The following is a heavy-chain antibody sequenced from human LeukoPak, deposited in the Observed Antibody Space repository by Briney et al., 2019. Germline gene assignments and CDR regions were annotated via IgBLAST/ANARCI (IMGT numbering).Heavy chain of an antibody. CDR2: ISWNSGSI. CDR3: AKDISSSGWLFDY. J-gene: IGHJ4*02. Sequence: GGSLRLSCTASGFTFGDYAMHWVRQAPGKGLEWVSGISWNSGSIGYADSVKGRFTISRDNAKNSLYLQMNSLRAEDTALYYCAKDISSSGWLFDYWGQGTLVTVSS. V-gene: IGHV3-9*01. D-gene: IGHD6-19*01. CDR1: GFTFGDYA.